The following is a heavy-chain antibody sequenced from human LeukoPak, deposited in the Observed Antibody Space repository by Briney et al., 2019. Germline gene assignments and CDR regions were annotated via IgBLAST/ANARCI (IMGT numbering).Heavy chain of an antibody. J-gene: IGHJ4*02. CDR1: GGSISSYY. Sequence: SETLSLTCTVSGGSISSYYWSWIRQPPGKGLEWIGYIYYSGSTNYNPSLKSRVTISVDTSKNQFSLKLSSVTAADTAVYYCARVYYDSSGYYRWPVGSFWGQGTLVTVSS. CDR3: ARVYYDSSGYYRWPVGSF. CDR2: IYYSGST. D-gene: IGHD3-22*01. V-gene: IGHV4-59*12.